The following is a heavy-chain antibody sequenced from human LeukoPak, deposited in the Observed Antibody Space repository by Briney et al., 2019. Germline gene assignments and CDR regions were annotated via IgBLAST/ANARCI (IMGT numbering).Heavy chain of an antibody. J-gene: IGHJ4*02. CDR3: ARVSQDGMVDY. CDR2: ISSSSNTI. CDR1: GFTFSNYS. V-gene: IGHV3-48*02. D-gene: IGHD1-14*01. Sequence: GGSLRISCAASGFTFSNYSMNWVRQDPGKGLEWVSYISSSSNTIYYADSVKGRFTISRDNSTNTLDLQMKSLRNEDTAVYYCARVSQDGMVDYWGQGALVTVSS.